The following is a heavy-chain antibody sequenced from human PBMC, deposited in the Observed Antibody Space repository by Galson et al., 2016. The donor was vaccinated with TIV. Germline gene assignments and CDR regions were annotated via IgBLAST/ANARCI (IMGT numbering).Heavy chain of an antibody. CDR1: GESIGRSDYY. J-gene: IGHJ6*03. V-gene: IGHV4-31*03. Sequence: TLSLTCSVSGESIGRSDYYWSWIRQNPGKGLEWIGYIYGSGSPYYNSALKRRVTMSVDTSKNQFSLKLSSMTAADTAVYYCARGPGAYHDFWSGYSPTANYYMDVWGKGTTVTVS. D-gene: IGHD3-3*01. CDR3: ARGPGAYHDFWSGYSPTANYYMDV. CDR2: IYGSGSP.